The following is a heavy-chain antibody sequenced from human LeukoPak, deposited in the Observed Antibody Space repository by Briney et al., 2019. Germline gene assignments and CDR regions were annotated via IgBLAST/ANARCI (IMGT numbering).Heavy chain of an antibody. V-gene: IGHV6-1*01. CDR2: TYYRSKWYH. CDR1: GDSVSSNSAA. J-gene: IGHJ4*02. Sequence: SQTLSLTCAISGDSVSSNSAAWNGIRQSPSRGLEWLGRTYYRSKWYHDYAVSVKSRITINADTSKNQFSLQLNSVTPEDTAVYYCIRDREDGFNLDYWGRGTLVTVSS. CDR3: IRDREDGFNLDY. D-gene: IGHD5-24*01.